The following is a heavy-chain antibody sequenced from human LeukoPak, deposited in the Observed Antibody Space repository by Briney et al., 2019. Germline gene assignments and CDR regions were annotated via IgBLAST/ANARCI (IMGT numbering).Heavy chain of an antibody. CDR2: IFYNGNT. J-gene: IGHJ4*02. D-gene: IGHD5-24*01. CDR3: AQESRHGYNYLEK. V-gene: IGHV4-59*01. CDR1: GGSLSSYY. Sequence: SETLSLTCTVSGGSLSSYYWGWIRQPPGKGLEVIGYIFYNGNTNYNPSLESRVTISVDTSKHHFSLKLSSVTAADTAVYFCAQESRHGYNYLEKWGQGIVVSVSA.